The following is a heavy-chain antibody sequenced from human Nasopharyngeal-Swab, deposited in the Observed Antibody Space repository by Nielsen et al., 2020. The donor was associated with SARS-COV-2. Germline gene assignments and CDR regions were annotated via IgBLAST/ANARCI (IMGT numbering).Heavy chain of an antibody. J-gene: IGHJ4*02. CDR1: GFTFSSYA. CDR2: ISYDGSNK. CDR3: ARERVGWYIASRAPGKGLEWVAVISYDGSNKYYADSVKGRFTISRDNSKNTLYLQMNSLRAEDTAVYYCARDRSGWYLDY. Sequence: GESLKISCAASGFTFSSYAMHWVRQAPGKGLEWVAVISYDGSNKYYADSVKGRFNISRDNSKNTLYLQMNSLRAEEPTVYFYARERVGWYIASRAPGKGLEWVAVISYDGSNKYYADSVKGRFTISRDNSKNTLYLQMNSLRAEDTAVYYCARDRSGWYLDYWGQGTLVTVSS. D-gene: IGHD6-19*01. V-gene: IGHV3-30*04.